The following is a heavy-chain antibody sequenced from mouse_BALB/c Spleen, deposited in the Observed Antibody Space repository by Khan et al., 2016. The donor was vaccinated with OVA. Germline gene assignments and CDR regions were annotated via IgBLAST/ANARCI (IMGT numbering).Heavy chain of an antibody. D-gene: IGHD2-14*01. V-gene: IGHV5-6-5*01. CDR1: GFTFSSYV. Sequence: EVELVESGGGSVKPGGSLKLSCVVSGFTFSSYVMSWVRQTPEKRLEWVASISSGGSTYYPDSVKGRFTISRDNARNIAYLQMSSLRSEDMAMYFCTREAYRYDEYYFDYWGQGTTLTVSS. CDR3: TREAYRYDEYYFDY. J-gene: IGHJ2*01. CDR2: ISSGGST.